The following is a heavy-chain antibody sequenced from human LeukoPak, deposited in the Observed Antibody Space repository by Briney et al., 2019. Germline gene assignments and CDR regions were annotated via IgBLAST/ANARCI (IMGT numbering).Heavy chain of an antibody. J-gene: IGHJ4*02. CDR3: ARGGGPFDY. CDR2: IKQDGGEK. Sequence: GGSLRFSCAASGFTFSSHWMSWVRQAPGKGLEWVANIKQDGGEKNYVDSVKGRFTISRDNAKNSLYLQMNSLRAEDTAVYYCARGGGPFDYWGQGTLVTVSS. V-gene: IGHV3-7*01. D-gene: IGHD3-16*01. CDR1: GFTFSSHW.